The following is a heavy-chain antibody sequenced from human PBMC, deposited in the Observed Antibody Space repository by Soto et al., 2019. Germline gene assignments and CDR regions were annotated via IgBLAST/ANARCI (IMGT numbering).Heavy chain of an antibody. J-gene: IGHJ6*02. CDR3: ARDAAPTLNYPHGMDV. D-gene: IGHD1-7*01. V-gene: IGHV6-1*01. Sequence: SQTLSLTCAISGDSVSTNIAAWSWISQSPSRGLEWLGRTLYRSSKWYNEYAVSVKSRMTINPDTSKNQFSLQLNSVTPEDTAVYYCARDAAPTLNYPHGMDVWGQGTAVTVSS. CDR2: TLYRSSKWYN. CDR1: GDSVSTNIAA.